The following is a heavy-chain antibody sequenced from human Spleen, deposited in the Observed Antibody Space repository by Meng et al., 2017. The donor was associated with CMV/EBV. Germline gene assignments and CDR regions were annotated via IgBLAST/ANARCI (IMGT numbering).Heavy chain of an antibody. J-gene: IGHJ4*02. Sequence: ASVKVSCKASGYTFTGYFIHWVRQAPGQGLEWMGRINPKSGDTTYAQNFQGRVTMIRDMSITTAYVELSSLTSDDTAVFYCARESYGSVPVTLDFWGQGTLVTVSS. D-gene: IGHD3-10*01. CDR1: GYTFTGYF. V-gene: IGHV1-2*02. CDR2: INPKSGDT. CDR3: ARESYGSVPVTLDF.